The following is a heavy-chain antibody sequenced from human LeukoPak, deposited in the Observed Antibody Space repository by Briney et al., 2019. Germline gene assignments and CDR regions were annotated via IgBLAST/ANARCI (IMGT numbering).Heavy chain of an antibody. V-gene: IGHV1-69*01. Sequence: GSSVKVSCKASGGTFSSYAISWVRQAPGQGLEWMGGIIPIFGTANYAQKFQGRVTITADESTSTAYMELSSLRSEDTAVYYCARDSRGIAVADTAYYYFDYWGQGTLVTVSS. CDR3: ARDSRGIAVADTAYYYFDY. D-gene: IGHD6-19*01. J-gene: IGHJ4*02. CDR2: IIPIFGTA. CDR1: GGTFSSYA.